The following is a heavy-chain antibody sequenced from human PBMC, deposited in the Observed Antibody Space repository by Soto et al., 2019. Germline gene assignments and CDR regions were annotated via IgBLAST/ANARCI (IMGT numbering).Heavy chain of an antibody. CDR3: ARHAFCSSTSCYDPFDY. Sequence: EVQLVQSGAEVKKPGESLRISCKGSGYSFTSYWISWVRQMPGKGLEWMGRIDPSDSYTNYSPSFQGHVTISADKSISTAYLQWSSLKASDTAMYYCARHAFCSSTSCYDPFDYWGQGTLVTVSS. CDR2: IDPSDSYT. CDR1: GYSFTSYW. V-gene: IGHV5-10-1*03. J-gene: IGHJ4*02. D-gene: IGHD2-2*01.